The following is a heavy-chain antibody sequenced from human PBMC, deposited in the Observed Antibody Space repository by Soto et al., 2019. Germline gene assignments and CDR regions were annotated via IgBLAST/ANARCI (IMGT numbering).Heavy chain of an antibody. CDR1: GFTFKNYA. V-gene: IGHV3-23*01. CDR3: AKLKGGLGRFYGLDA. Sequence: GGALRLSCRASGFTFKNYAMTWVRKCPGKGLQWVSLMTGGGTTDYADSAKGRFIISRDNSKNTLSLQMHNLRADDTALYYCAKLKGGLGRFYGLDAWGQGTMVTVSS. CDR2: MTGGGTT. J-gene: IGHJ6*02. D-gene: IGHD3-3*01.